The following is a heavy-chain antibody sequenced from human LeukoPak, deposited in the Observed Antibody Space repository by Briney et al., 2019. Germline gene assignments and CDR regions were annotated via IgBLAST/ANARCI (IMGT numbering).Heavy chain of an antibody. J-gene: IGHJ3*02. Sequence: SETLSLTCTVSDGSISSHYWSWIRQPPGKGLEWIGHFAYSGATSYNASLKSRVTISVDTSKNQFSLTLTSVTAADTAVYYCARPHSSGWYGVYDIWGQGTMVTVSS. CDR3: ARPHSSGWYGVYDI. D-gene: IGHD6-19*01. CDR1: DGSISSHY. CDR2: FAYSGAT. V-gene: IGHV4-59*08.